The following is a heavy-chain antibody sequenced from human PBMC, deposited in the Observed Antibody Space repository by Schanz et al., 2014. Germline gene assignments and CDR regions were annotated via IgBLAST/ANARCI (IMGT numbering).Heavy chain of an antibody. J-gene: IGHJ6*02. Sequence: VHLLESGGGLVQPGGSLRLSCAGSGFTFADYYMTWIRQAPGKGLEWISYVSSYDTTVSYADSVKGRFTISRDNAKNSVYLQMNSLRVEDTAVYYCARYGFRKFGVVYGLAVWGQGTTVTVS. CDR2: VSSYDTTV. D-gene: IGHD3-3*01. CDR1: GFTFADYY. V-gene: IGHV3-11*01. CDR3: ARYGFRKFGVVYGLAV.